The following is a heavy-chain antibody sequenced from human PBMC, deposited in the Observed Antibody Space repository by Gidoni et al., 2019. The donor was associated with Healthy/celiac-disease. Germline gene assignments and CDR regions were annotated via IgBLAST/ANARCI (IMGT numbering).Heavy chain of an antibody. V-gene: IGHV4-39*01. CDR2: IYYSGST. Sequence: QLQLQESGPGLVKPSETLSLTCTVSGCSISSSSYYWGWLRQPPGKGLDWIGSIYYSGSTYYNPSLKSRVTISVDTSKNQFSLKLSSVTAADTAVYYCARFLESVRFDPWGQGTLVTVSS. D-gene: IGHD3-3*01. CDR1: GCSISSSSYY. J-gene: IGHJ5*02. CDR3: ARFLESVRFDP.